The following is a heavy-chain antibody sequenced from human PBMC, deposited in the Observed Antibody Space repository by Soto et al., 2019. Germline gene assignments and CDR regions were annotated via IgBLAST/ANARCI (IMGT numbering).Heavy chain of an antibody. CDR1: GCSISSYY. CDR2: IYYGGST. Sequence: SGTLSLTCTFSGCSISSYYWGWVRQPPGKGLEWIGYIYYGGSTNYNPSLKSRVTISVDTSKNQFSLKLSSVTAADTAVYYCASGFTIFGDYYYMDVWGKGTTVTVSS. V-gene: IGHV4-59*01. CDR3: ASGFTIFGDYYYMDV. J-gene: IGHJ6*03. D-gene: IGHD3-3*01.